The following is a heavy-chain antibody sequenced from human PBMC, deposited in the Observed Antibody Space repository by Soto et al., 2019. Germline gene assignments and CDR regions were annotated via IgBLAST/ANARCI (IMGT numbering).Heavy chain of an antibody. V-gene: IGHV4-39*01. J-gene: IGHJ4*02. CDR2: IYYSGST. CDR3: ARRPRSSGYFDY. CDR1: GGSISSSSYY. Sequence: QLQLQESGPGLVKPSETLSLTCTVSGGSISSSSYYWGWIRQPPGKGLEWIGSIYYSGSTYYNPSLKSRVTIPVDTSKNQFSLKLSSVTAADTAVYYCARRPRSSGYFDYWGQGTLVTVSS. D-gene: IGHD6-6*01.